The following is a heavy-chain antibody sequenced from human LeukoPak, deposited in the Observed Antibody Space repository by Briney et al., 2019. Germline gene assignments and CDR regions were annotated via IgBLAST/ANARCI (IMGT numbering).Heavy chain of an antibody. D-gene: IGHD6-13*01. CDR2: IYYSGST. Sequence: SETLSLTCTVSGGSISSYYWSWIRQPPGKGLEWIGYIYYSGSTNYNPSLKSRVTISVDTSKNQFSLQLNSVTPEDTAVYYCARSSWYGVGYYYYYMDVWGKGTTVTVSS. CDR1: GGSISSYY. V-gene: IGHV4-59*12. CDR3: ARSSWYGVGYYYYYMDV. J-gene: IGHJ6*03.